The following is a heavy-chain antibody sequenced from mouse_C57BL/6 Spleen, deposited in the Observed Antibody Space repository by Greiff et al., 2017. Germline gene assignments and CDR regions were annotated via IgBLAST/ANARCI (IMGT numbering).Heavy chain of an antibody. V-gene: IGHV1-80*01. CDR2: IYPGDGDT. CDR3: ARNPRGAMDY. J-gene: IGHJ4*01. CDR1: GYAFSSYW. Sequence: VQLQQSGASVKISCKASGYAFSSYWMNWVKQRPGKGLEWIGQIYPGDGDTNYNGKFKGKATLTADKSSSTAYMQLSSLTSEDSAVYFCARNPRGAMDYWGQGTSVTVSS.